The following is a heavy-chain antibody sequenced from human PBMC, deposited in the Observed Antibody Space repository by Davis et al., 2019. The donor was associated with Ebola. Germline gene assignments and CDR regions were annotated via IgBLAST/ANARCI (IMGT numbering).Heavy chain of an antibody. CDR2: IYHSGST. CDR1: GYSISSGYY. Sequence: PSETLSLTCAVSGYSISSGYYWGWIRQPPGKGLEWIGSIYHSGSTYYNPSLKSRVTISVDTSKNQFSLKLSSVTAADTAVYYCARGDCSSTSCRKTGHYYYMDVWGKGTTVTVSS. V-gene: IGHV4-38-2*01. J-gene: IGHJ6*03. D-gene: IGHD2-2*01. CDR3: ARGDCSSTSCRKTGHYYYMDV.